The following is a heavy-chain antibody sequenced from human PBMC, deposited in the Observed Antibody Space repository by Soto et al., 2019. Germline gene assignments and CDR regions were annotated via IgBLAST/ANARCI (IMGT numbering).Heavy chain of an antibody. V-gene: IGHV4-30-4*01. CDR3: ARDRRYCSSTSCYDGGGLYYYYGMDV. J-gene: IGHJ6*02. CDR1: GGSISSGDYY. CDR2: IYYSGST. Sequence: SETLSLTCTVSGGSISSGDYYWSWIRQPPGKGLEWIGYIYYSGSTYYNPSLKSRVTISVDTSKNQFSLKLSSVTAADTAVYYCARDRRYCSSTSCYDGGGLYYYYGMDVWGQGTTVTVSS. D-gene: IGHD2-2*01.